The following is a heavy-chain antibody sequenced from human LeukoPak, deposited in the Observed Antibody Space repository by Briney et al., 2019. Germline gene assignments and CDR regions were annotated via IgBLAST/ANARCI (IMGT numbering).Heavy chain of an antibody. Sequence: GGSLRLSCAASGFTFSSYSMNWVRQAPGKGLEWVSSISSSSSYIYSADSLKGRFTISRDNAKNSLYLQMNSLRAADTAVYYCARTLYDTSGYYYYYYYMDVWGKGTTVTVSS. CDR3: ARTLYDTSGYYYYYYYMDV. V-gene: IGHV3-21*01. D-gene: IGHD3-22*01. CDR1: GFTFSSYS. CDR2: ISSSSSYI. J-gene: IGHJ6*03.